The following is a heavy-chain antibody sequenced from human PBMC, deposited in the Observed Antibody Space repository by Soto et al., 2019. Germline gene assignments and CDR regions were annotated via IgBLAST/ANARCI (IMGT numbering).Heavy chain of an antibody. J-gene: IGHJ4*02. CDR2: ISWNSGSI. Sequence: GGSLRLSCAASGFTFDDYAMHWVRQAPGKGLEWVSGISWNSGSIGYADSVKGRFTISRDNAKNSLYLQMNSLRAEDTALYYCAKDVASGWYYFDYWGQGTLVTVSS. V-gene: IGHV3-9*01. CDR3: AKDVASGWYYFDY. CDR1: GFTFDDYA. D-gene: IGHD6-19*01.